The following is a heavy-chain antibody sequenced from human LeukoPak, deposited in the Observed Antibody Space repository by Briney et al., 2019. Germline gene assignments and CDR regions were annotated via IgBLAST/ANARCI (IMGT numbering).Heavy chain of an antibody. CDR2: IYSGGST. D-gene: IGHD3-9*01. V-gene: IGHV3-53*01. Sequence: PGGSLRLSCAASGFTVSSNYMSWVRQAPGKGLEWVSVIYSGGSTYYADSVKGRFTISRDNSKNTLNLQMNSLRAEDTAVYYCASPGGGYFDWLSPFDYWGQGTLVTVSS. CDR1: GFTVSSNY. CDR3: ASPGGGYFDWLSPFDY. J-gene: IGHJ4*02.